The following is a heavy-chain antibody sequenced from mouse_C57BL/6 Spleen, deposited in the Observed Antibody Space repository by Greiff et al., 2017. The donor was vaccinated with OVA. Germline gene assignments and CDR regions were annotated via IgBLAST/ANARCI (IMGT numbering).Heavy chain of an antibody. CDR1: GFNIKDYY. V-gene: IGHV14-2*01. Sequence: EVKLMESGAELVKPGSSVTLSCTASGFNIKDYYMHWVKQRTEQGLEWIGRIDPEDGETKYAPKFQGKATITADTSSNTAYLQLSSLTSEDTAVYYCALYYRGAMYDWGQGTSVTVSS. CDR2: IDPEDGET. CDR3: ALYYRGAMYD. D-gene: IGHD2-14*01. J-gene: IGHJ4*01.